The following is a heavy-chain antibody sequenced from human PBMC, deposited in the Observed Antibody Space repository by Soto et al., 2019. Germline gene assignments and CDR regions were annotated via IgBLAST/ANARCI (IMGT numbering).Heavy chain of an antibody. Sequence: GASVKVSCKACGGAFSSYAISWVRQAPGQGLEWMGGIIPIFGTANYAQKFQGRVTITADESTSTAYMELSSLRSEDTAVYYCARDLSRIDYYDSSGYFPDAFDIWGQGTMVTVSS. D-gene: IGHD3-22*01. J-gene: IGHJ3*02. CDR2: IIPIFGTA. CDR3: ARDLSRIDYYDSSGYFPDAFDI. V-gene: IGHV1-69*13. CDR1: GGAFSSYA.